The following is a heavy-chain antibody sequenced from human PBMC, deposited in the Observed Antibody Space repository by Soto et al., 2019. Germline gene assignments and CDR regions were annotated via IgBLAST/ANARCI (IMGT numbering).Heavy chain of an antibody. Sequence: QVQLVQSGAEVQKPGASVMVSCKTSGYTFTDFYINWVRQAPGQGLEWVGWINPNTGGTKPSQRFQGRVNPTRDTSITTAYMELTRLTSEDTAVYFCATQTGTVPNFADHWGQGTLVTVSS. D-gene: IGHD1-1*01. CDR3: ATQTGTVPNFADH. CDR2: INPNTGGT. V-gene: IGHV1-2*02. J-gene: IGHJ4*02. CDR1: GYTFTDFY.